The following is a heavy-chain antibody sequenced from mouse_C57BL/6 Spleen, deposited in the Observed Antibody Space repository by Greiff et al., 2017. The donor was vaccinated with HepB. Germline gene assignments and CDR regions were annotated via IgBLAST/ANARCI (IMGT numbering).Heavy chain of an antibody. CDR2: ISSGGSYT. J-gene: IGHJ2*01. Sequence: EVMLVESGGDLVKPGGSLKLSCAASGFTFSSYGMSWVRQTPDKRLEWVATISSGGSYTYYPDSVKGRFTISRDNAKNTLYLQMSSLKSEDTAMYYCARGLTTVVANYFDYWGQGTTLTVSS. CDR3: ARGLTTVVANYFDY. V-gene: IGHV5-6*01. CDR1: GFTFSSYG. D-gene: IGHD1-1*01.